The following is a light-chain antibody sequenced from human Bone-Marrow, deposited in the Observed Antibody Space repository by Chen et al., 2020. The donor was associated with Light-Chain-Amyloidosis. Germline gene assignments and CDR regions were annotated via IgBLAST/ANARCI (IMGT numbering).Light chain of an antibody. CDR3: QSADSSGTYEVI. Sequence: YVLTQAPSVSVAPGKTARITCGGNNIGRKSVHWYQQKPGQAPVVVIYNDSDRPSGIPERFSGSSSGTTATLTISGVQAEDEADYHCQSADSSGTYEVIFGGGTKLTVL. V-gene: IGLV3-21*01. CDR2: NDS. J-gene: IGLJ2*01. CDR1: NIGRKS.